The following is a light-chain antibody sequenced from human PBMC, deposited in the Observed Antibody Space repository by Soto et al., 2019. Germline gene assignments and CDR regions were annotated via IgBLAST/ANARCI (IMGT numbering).Light chain of an antibody. CDR2: KAS. CDR1: QSISSW. V-gene: IGKV1-5*03. J-gene: IGKJ2*01. CDR3: QQSNSYPYT. Sequence: DIQMTQSPSTLSASVGDRVTITCRASQSISSWLTWYQQKPGKAPKLVIYKASTLESGVTSRFSGSGSGTEFTLIISRLQPDDFATYYCQQSNSYPYTFGQGTKLEIK.